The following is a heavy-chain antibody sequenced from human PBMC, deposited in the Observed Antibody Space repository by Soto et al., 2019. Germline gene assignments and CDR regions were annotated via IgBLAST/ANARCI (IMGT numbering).Heavy chain of an antibody. J-gene: IGHJ5*02. CDR2: INHSGST. V-gene: IGHV4-34*01. CDR1: GGSFSGYY. Sequence: SETLSLTCAVYGGSFSGYYWSWIRQPPGKGLEWIGEINHSGSTNYNPSLKSRVTISVDTSKNQFSLKLSPVTAADTAVYYCARPAEYSSSWRQNNWFDPWGQGTLVTVSS. D-gene: IGHD6-13*01. CDR3: ARPAEYSSSWRQNNWFDP.